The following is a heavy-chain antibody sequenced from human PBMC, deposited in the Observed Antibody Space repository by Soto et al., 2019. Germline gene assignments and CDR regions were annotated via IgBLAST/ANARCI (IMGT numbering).Heavy chain of an antibody. CDR3: ARDRYYYGSGSYYEEDAFDI. J-gene: IGHJ3*02. CDR2: VYTSGST. CDR1: GVSMSSYY. V-gene: IGHV4-4*07. Sequence: PSETLSLTCSVSGVSMSSYYWSWIRQPAGKGLEWIGRVYTSGSTNYNPSLKSRVTMSVDTSKNQLSLKLSSVTAADTAVYYCARDRYYYGSGSYYEEDAFDIWG. D-gene: IGHD3-10*01.